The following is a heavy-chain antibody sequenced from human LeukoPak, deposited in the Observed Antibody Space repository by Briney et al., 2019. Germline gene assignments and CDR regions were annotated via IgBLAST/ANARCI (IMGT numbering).Heavy chain of an antibody. V-gene: IGHV1-2*02. CDR2: INPNSGGT. J-gene: IGHJ4*02. D-gene: IGHD6-6*01. CDR1: GYTFPGYY. CDR3: AREHSSSSGKVFDY. Sequence: APVKVSCKASGYTFPGYYIHWVRQAPGQGLEWMGWINPNSGGTNYAQKFQGRVTMTRDTSISTAYMELSRLRSDDTAVYYCAREHSSSSGKVFDYWGQGTLVTVSS.